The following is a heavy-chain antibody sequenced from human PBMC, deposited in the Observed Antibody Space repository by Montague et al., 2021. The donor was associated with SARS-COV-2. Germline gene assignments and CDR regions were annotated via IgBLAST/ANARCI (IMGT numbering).Heavy chain of an antibody. CDR1: GGSISGHY. D-gene: IGHD5-24*01. CDR3: ASGGFSVEMATSYDFDP. V-gene: IGHV4-59*11. J-gene: IGHJ5*02. Sequence: SETLSLTCAVSGGSISGHYWAWIRQPPGKGLEWIGHIYSGGSAYXXPSLKSRVTLSVGPSKNQFSLKMSSVAAADTAKYYCASGGFSVEMATSYDFDPWGQGTLVTVSS. CDR2: IYSGGSA.